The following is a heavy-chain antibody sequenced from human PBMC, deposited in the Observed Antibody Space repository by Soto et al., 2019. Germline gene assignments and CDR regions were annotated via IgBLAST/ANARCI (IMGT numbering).Heavy chain of an antibody. D-gene: IGHD3-22*01. CDR3: AKECYDSSGYYRGFCN. Sequence: GGSLRLSCAASGFTFSSYGMHWVRQAPGKGLEWVAVISYDGSNKYYADSVKGRFTISRDNSKNTLYLQMNSLRAEDTAVYYCAKECYDSSGYYRGFCNWGQGTLVTVSS. J-gene: IGHJ4*02. CDR2: ISYDGSNK. V-gene: IGHV3-30*18. CDR1: GFTFSSYG.